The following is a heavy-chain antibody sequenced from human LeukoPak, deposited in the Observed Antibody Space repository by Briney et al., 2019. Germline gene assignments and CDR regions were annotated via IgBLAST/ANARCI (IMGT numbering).Heavy chain of an antibody. CDR2: IYSGGST. J-gene: IGHJ4*02. Sequence: PGGSLRLSCAASGFTVSSNYMSWVRQAPGKGLEWVSVIYSGGSTYYADSVKGRFTISRDNAKNSLYLQMNSLRAEDTAVYYCARDSLYFFNYWGQGTLVTVSS. CDR1: GFTVSSNY. D-gene: IGHD3-10*01. V-gene: IGHV3-66*01. CDR3: ARDSLYFFNY.